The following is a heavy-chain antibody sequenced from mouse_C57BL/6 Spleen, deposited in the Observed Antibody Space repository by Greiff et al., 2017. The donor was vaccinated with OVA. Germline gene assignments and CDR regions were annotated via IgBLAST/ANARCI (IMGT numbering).Heavy chain of an antibody. Sequence: QVQLQQPGAELVKPGASVKLSCKASGYTFTSYWMQWVKQRPGQGLEWIGEIDPSDSYTNYNQKFKGKATLTVDTSSSTAYMQLSSLTSEDSAVYYCAKSYGSSPHYYAMDYWGQGTSVTVSS. CDR3: AKSYGSSPHYYAMDY. J-gene: IGHJ4*01. CDR2: IDPSDSYT. CDR1: GYTFTSYW. D-gene: IGHD1-1*01. V-gene: IGHV1-50*01.